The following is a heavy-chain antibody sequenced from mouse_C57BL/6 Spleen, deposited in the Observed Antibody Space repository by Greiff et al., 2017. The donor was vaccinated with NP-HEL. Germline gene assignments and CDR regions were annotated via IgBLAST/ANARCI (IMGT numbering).Heavy chain of an antibody. J-gene: IGHJ2*01. CDR1: GYTFSDYN. V-gene: IGHV1-22*01. D-gene: IGHD2-5*01. CDR3: ARGVTKLYFDY. CDR2: INPNNGDT. Sequence: EVQLQESGPELVKPGASVKMSCKASGYTFSDYNMHWVKQSPGKSLEWIGYINPNNGDTSYNQKFKGKATFTVYKSTSTAYMKLRSLTSEESAVYYCARGVTKLYFDYWGQGTTVTVSS.